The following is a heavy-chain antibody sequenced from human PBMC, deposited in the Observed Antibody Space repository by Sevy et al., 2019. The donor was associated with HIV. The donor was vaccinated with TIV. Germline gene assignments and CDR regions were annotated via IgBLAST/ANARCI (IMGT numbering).Heavy chain of an antibody. V-gene: IGHV3-48*02. J-gene: IGHJ4*02. CDR1: GFTFSSYS. D-gene: IGHD6-19*01. CDR2: ISSNSSTI. CDR3: AREGWSSGWYGGFDY. Sequence: GGSLRLSCAASGFTFSSYSMNWVRQAPGKGLEWVSYISSNSSTIYYADSVKGRFTISRDNAKNSLYLQMNSLRDEDTAVYYCAREGWSSGWYGGFDYWGQGTLVTVSS.